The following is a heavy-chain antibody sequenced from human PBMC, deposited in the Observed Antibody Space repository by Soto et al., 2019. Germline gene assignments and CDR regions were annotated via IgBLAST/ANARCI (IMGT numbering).Heavy chain of an antibody. CDR1: GFTLRSPS. CDR3: AKAGFSSSWSPTYFDY. J-gene: IGHJ4*02. D-gene: IGHD6-13*01. Sequence: GGALKPSLSASGFTLRSPSTSRARPAPWKGLEWVSAISGSGGSTYYADSVKGRFTISRDNTKNTLYLQMNSLRAEDTAVYYCAKAGFSSSWSPTYFDYWGQGTLVTVSS. CDR2: ISGSGGST. V-gene: IGHV3-23*01.